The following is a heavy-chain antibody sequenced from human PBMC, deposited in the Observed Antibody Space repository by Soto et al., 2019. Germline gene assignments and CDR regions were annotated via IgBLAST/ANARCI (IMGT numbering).Heavy chain of an antibody. D-gene: IGHD5-12*01. CDR3: ASPPIVGTTVNYYYGMDV. J-gene: IGHJ6*02. V-gene: IGHV1-69*12. CDR2: IIPIFGTA. Sequence: QVHLVQSGAEVKKPGSSVKVSCKASGGTFSSYGISWVRQAPGQGLEWMGGIIPIFGTADYAQKFQGRVTITADEPTSTAYMELSSLRSEDTAVYYCASPPIVGTTVNYYYGMDVWGQGTTVTVSS. CDR1: GGTFSSYG.